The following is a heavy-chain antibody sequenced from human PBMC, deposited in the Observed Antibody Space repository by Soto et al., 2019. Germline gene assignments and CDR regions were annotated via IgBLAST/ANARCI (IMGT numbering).Heavy chain of an antibody. Sequence: VQLVESGGDLVQPGGSLRLSCAASGFTFSSFYMHWVRQAPGKGLVWVARINRDGSSKNYADSVKGRFTISRDNAKNALXLXXXXXXXXDTXVYYCARDGWAVAENWGQGTLVTVSS. D-gene: IGHD6-19*01. CDR1: GFTFSSFY. V-gene: IGHV3-74*01. CDR3: ARDGWAVAEN. J-gene: IGHJ4*02. CDR2: INRDGSSK.